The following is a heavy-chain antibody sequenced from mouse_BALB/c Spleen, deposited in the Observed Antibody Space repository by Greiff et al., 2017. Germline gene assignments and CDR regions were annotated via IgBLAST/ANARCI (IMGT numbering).Heavy chain of an antibody. CDR2: ILPGSGST. CDR1: GYTFSSYW. V-gene: IGHV1-9*01. J-gene: IGHJ2*01. CDR3: ARGLYYYGSSYYFDY. D-gene: IGHD1-1*01. Sequence: VQLQQSGAELMKPGASVKISCKATGYTFSSYWIEWVKQRPGHGLEWIGEILPGSGSTNYNEKFKGKATFTADTSSNTAYMQLSSLTSEDSAVYYCARGLYYYGSSYYFDYWGQGTTLTVSS.